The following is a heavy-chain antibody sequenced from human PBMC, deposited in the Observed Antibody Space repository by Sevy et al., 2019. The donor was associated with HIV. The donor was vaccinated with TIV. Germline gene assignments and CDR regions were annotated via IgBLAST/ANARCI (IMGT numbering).Heavy chain of an antibody. V-gene: IGHV1-2*02. CDR2: INPNSGGT. Sequence: SSVKVSCKASGYTFTGYYMHWVRQAPGQGLEWMGWINPNSGGTNYAQKFQGRVTMTRDTSSSTAYMELSRQRSDDTAVYYCAREYSSSWYWETYYYYGMDVWGQGTTVTVSS. CDR3: AREYSSSWYWETYYYYGMDV. J-gene: IGHJ6*02. D-gene: IGHD6-13*01. CDR1: GYTFTGYY.